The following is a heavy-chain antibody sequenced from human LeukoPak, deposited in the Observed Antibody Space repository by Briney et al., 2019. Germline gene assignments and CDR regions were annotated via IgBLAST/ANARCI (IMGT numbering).Heavy chain of an antibody. CDR2: ISGDGGST. CDR1: GFTFDGYA. CDR3: AKGGRSRWNQVDY. V-gene: IGHV3-43*02. J-gene: IGHJ4*02. D-gene: IGHD6-13*01. Sequence: PGGSLRLSCAASGFTFDGYAMHWVRQAPGKGLEWVSVISGDGGSTDYADSVKGRFTISRDNSKTSLHLQMNSLRTEDTALHYCAKGGRSRWNQVDYWGQGTLVTVSS.